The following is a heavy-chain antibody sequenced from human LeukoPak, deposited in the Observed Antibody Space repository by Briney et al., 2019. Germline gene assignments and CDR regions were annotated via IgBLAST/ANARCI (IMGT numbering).Heavy chain of an antibody. V-gene: IGHV1-2*02. D-gene: IGHD2-2*01. CDR2: INPNSGGT. CDR1: GYTFTDYY. Sequence: ASVKVSCKASGYTFTDYYMHWVRQAPGQGLEWMGWINPNSGGTNYAQKFQGRVTMTRDTSISTAYMELSRLRSDDTAVYYCARVRYCSSTSCYEYDWWGQGTLVTVSS. J-gene: IGHJ4*02. CDR3: ARVRYCSSTSCYEYDW.